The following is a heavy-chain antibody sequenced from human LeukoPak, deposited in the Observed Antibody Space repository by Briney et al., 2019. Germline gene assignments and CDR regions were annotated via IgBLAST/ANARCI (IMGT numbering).Heavy chain of an antibody. CDR2: IDWDDDK. CDR1: GFSLSTSGMC. CDR3: ARNRLDSYNDAFDI. V-gene: IGHV2-70*11. D-gene: IGHD3/OR15-3a*01. J-gene: IGHJ3*02. Sequence: SGPALVKPTQTLTLTCTFSGFSLSTSGMCVSWIRQPPGKALEWLARIDWDDDKYYSTSLKTRLTISKDTSKNQVVLTMTNMDPVDTATYYCARNRLDSYNDAFDIWGQGTMVTVSS.